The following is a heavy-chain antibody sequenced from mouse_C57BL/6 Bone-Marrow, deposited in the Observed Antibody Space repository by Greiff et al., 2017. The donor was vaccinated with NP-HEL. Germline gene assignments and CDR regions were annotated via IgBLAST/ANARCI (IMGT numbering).Heavy chain of an antibody. CDR1: GYTFTSYW. D-gene: IGHD2-2*01. V-gene: IGHV1-69*01. CDR3: ARGVTTGDDV. J-gene: IGHJ1*03. Sequence: VQLQQPGAELVMPGASVKLSCKASGYTFTSYWMHWVKQRPGQGLEWIGEIDPSDSYTNYNQKFKGKSTLTVDKSSSTAYMQLSSLTSEDSAVYYCARGVTTGDDVWGTGTTVTVSS. CDR2: IDPSDSYT.